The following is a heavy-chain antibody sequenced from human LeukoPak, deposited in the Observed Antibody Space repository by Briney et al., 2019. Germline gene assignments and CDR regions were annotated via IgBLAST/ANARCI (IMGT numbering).Heavy chain of an antibody. CDR3: AREGLITIVRVVNFGY. CDR1: THSVSTEYY. D-gene: IGHD3-10*01. Sequence: SDTLSLTCTVSTHSVSTEYYRGWLRQPPGKGLECIGNIYHDGSTYYTPSLKSRVTISVDTSKNELSLKLTSVTAADTAVYYCAREGLITIVRVVNFGYWGQGTLVSVSS. V-gene: IGHV4-38-2*02. J-gene: IGHJ4*02. CDR2: IYHDGST.